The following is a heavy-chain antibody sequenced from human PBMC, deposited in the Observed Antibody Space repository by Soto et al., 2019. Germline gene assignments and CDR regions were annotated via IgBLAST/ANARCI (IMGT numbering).Heavy chain of an antibody. D-gene: IGHD3-22*01. CDR3: ARVRVDYYDSSGYSKTGFDY. CDR2: IIPIFGTA. V-gene: IGHV1-69*13. CDR1: GGTFSSYA. J-gene: IGHJ4*02. Sequence: SVKVSCKASGGTFSSYAISWVRQAPGQGLEWKGGIIPIFGTANYAQKFQGRVTITADESTSTAYMELSSLRSEDTAVYYCARVRVDYYDSSGYSKTGFDYWGQGTLVTVSS.